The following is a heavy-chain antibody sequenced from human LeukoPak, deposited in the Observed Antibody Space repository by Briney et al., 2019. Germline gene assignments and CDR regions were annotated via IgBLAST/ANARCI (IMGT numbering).Heavy chain of an antibody. J-gene: IGHJ4*02. CDR1: GFIFSNYG. Sequence: PGRSLRLSCAASGFIFSNYGMHWVRQAPGKGLEWVAVIPYDGSKKYYADSVKGRFTISRDNSKNTLYLQMNSLRAEDTAVYHCAKEGYNMGFDYWGQGTLVTVSS. D-gene: IGHD1-14*01. V-gene: IGHV3-30*18. CDR2: IPYDGSKK. CDR3: AKEGYNMGFDY.